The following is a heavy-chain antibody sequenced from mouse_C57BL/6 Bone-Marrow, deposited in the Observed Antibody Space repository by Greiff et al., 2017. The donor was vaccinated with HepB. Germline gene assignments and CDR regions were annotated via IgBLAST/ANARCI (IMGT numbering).Heavy chain of an antibody. CDR2: ISSGGSYT. J-gene: IGHJ2*01. D-gene: IGHD1-1*01. Sequence: DVKLVESGGDLVKPGGSLKLSCAASGFTFSSYGMSWVRQTPDKRLEWVATISSGGSYTYYPDSVKGRFTISRDNAKNTLYLQMSSLKSEDTAMYYCARQIPYYYGSSYWGQGTTLTVSS. CDR3: ARQIPYYYGSSY. CDR1: GFTFSSYG. V-gene: IGHV5-6*02.